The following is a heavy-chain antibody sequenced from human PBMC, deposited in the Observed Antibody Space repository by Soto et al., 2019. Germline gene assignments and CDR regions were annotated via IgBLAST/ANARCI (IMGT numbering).Heavy chain of an antibody. CDR2: IYYDGST. CDR1: GGSISTYY. CDR3: ARDQLSSGLYVWFDP. J-gene: IGHJ5*02. D-gene: IGHD6-25*01. V-gene: IGHV4-59*01. Sequence: HVQLQESGPGLVKPSETLSLTCTVSGGSISTYYWSWIRQPPGKGLEWIGYIYYDGSTSYNPSLRSRVTISVDTSKNQFSLVVSSVTSADTAVYYCARDQLSSGLYVWFDPWGQGTLVTVSS.